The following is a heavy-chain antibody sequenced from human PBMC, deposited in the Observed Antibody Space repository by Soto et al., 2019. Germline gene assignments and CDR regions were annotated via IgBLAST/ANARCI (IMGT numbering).Heavy chain of an antibody. Sequence: GPSMKVSCKDSGYTFTSYGISWVRQAPGQGLEWMGWISAYNGNTNYAQKLQGRVTMTTDTSTSTAYMELRSLRSDDTAVYYCARSSGRNWFDPWGQGTLVTVSS. D-gene: IGHD3-10*01. CDR2: ISAYNGNT. J-gene: IGHJ5*02. CDR3: ARSSGRNWFDP. CDR1: GYTFTSYG. V-gene: IGHV1-18*04.